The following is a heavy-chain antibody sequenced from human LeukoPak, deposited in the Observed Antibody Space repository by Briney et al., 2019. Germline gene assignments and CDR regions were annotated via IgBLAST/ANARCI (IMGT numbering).Heavy chain of an antibody. CDR1: RYTITSYG. D-gene: IGHD3-10*01. V-gene: IGHV1-18*01. Sequence: ASVTVSCKASRYTITSYGISWVRQAHGQGLEWMGWISAYNGSTNYAQKLQGRVTMTTDTSTGTAYMELRSLRSDDTAVYYCARGHSHNYYGSGSLCDYWGQGTLVTVSS. CDR2: ISAYNGST. J-gene: IGHJ4*02. CDR3: ARGHSHNYYGSGSLCDY.